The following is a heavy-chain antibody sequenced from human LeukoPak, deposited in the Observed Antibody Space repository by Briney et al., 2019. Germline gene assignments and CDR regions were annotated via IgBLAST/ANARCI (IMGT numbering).Heavy chain of an antibody. J-gene: IGHJ1*01. Sequence: SETLSLTCTASGDSISSSNYFWGWIRQPPGKGLEWIGSIYYSGSTNYNPSLKSRVTMSVDTSKNQFSLKLSSVTAADTAVYYCARERGTYCGGDCYSWYFQHWGQGTLVTVSS. CDR1: GDSISSSNYF. D-gene: IGHD2-21*02. CDR2: IYYSGST. V-gene: IGHV4-39*07. CDR3: ARERGTYCGGDCYSWYFQH.